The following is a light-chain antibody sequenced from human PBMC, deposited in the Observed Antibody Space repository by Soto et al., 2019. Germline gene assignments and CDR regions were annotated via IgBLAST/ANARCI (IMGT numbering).Light chain of an antibody. J-gene: IGKJ5*01. CDR1: QRVNNNY. Sequence: ENVLTQSPGTLSLSPGEKANLSCRASQRVNNNYLTWEQQKPGQAPRLPLHGATSRATGIPDRFSGSGSGTDFTLTFSRLEPEDFAVYYCQQYGSSPLTFGQGTRLEIK. CDR2: GAT. V-gene: IGKV3-20*01. CDR3: QQYGSSPLT.